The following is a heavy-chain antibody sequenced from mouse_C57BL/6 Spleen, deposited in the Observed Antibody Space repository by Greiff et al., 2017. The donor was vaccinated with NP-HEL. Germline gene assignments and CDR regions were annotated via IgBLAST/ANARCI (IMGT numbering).Heavy chain of an antibody. V-gene: IGHV1-76*01. CDR2: IYPGSGNT. CDR3: ARTAGTGSYFDY. J-gene: IGHJ2*01. CDR1: GYTFTDYY. Sequence: VHVKQSGAELVRPGASVKLSCKASGYTFTDYYINWVKQRPGQGLEWIARIYPGSGNTYYNEKFKGKATLTAEKSSSTAYMQLSSLTSEDSAVYCCARTAGTGSYFDYWGQGTTLTVSS. D-gene: IGHD4-1*01.